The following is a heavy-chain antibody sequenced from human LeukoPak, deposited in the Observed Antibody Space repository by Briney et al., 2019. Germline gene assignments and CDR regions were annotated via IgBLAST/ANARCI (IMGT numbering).Heavy chain of an antibody. CDR3: AKGFSVLASNHYYYYYGMDV. Sequence: PGGSLRLSCAASGFTFDDYAMHWVRQAPGKGLEWVSLISGDGGNTYYADSVKGRFTISRDNSKNSLYLQMNSLRTEDTALYYCAKGFSVLASNHYYYYYGMDVWGQGTTVTVSS. J-gene: IGHJ6*02. V-gene: IGHV3-43*02. CDR2: ISGDGGNT. CDR1: GFTFDDYA. D-gene: IGHD3-3*01.